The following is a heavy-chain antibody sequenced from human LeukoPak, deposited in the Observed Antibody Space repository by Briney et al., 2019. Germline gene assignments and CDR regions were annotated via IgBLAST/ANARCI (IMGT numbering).Heavy chain of an antibody. V-gene: IGHV5-51*01. Sequence: GESLKISCKGSGYSFTSYWIGWVRQMPGKGLEWMGIIHPGDSDTRYSPSFQGQVTISADKSISTAYLQWSSLKASDTAMYYCARHFSAAGPYYYYMDVWGKGTTVTVSS. CDR1: GYSFTSYW. D-gene: IGHD6-13*01. CDR2: IHPGDSDT. J-gene: IGHJ6*03. CDR3: ARHFSAAGPYYYYMDV.